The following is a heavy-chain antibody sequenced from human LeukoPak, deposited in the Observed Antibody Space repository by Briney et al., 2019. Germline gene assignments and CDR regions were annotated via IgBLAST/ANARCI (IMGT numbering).Heavy chain of an antibody. J-gene: IGHJ4*02. CDR2: ISWNSGSI. CDR1: GFTFDNYA. Sequence: GRSLRLSCAASGFTFDNYAMHWVRQAPGKGLEWVSGISWNSGSIGYADSVKGRFTISRDNAKNSLYLQMNSLRAEDTALYYCAKDTAVGDGYNPYYFDYWGQGTLVTVSS. V-gene: IGHV3-9*01. CDR3: AKDTAVGDGYNPYYFDY. D-gene: IGHD5-24*01.